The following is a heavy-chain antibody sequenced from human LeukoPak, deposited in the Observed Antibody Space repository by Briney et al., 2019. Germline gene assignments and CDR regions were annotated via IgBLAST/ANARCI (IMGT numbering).Heavy chain of an antibody. J-gene: IGHJ6*03. Sequence: SETLSLTCTVSGGSISSYYWSWIRQPAGKGLEWIGRIYTSGSTNYNPSLKSRVTISVDKSKNQFSLKLSSVTAADTAVYYCARLSRSGYYMDVWGKGTTVTVSS. CDR2: IYTSGST. CDR1: GGSISSYY. V-gene: IGHV4-4*07. D-gene: IGHD3-3*01. CDR3: ARLSRSGYYMDV.